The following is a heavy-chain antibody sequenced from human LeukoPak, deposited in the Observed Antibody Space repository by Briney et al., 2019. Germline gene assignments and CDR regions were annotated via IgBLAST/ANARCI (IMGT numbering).Heavy chain of an antibody. Sequence: GGSLRLSCGASGFTFSDYYMSWIRQAPGKGLEWVSYISGSGSTTYYADSVKGRFTISRDNAKNTLYLQMESLSAEDTAVYFCARDGTFTGSSNYYYIDVWGKGTTVTISS. CDR3: ARDGTFTGSSNYYYIDV. V-gene: IGHV3-11*04. CDR2: ISGSGSTT. D-gene: IGHD1-14*01. CDR1: GFTFSDYY. J-gene: IGHJ6*03.